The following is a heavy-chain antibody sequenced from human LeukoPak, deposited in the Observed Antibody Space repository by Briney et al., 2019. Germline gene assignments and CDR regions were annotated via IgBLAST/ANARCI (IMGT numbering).Heavy chain of an antibody. CDR2: IYHSGST. CDR1: GGSISSGGYY. CDR3: ARSSGSSWSPTTTALYYFDY. Sequence: PSQTLSLTCTVSGGSISSGGYYWSWIRQPPGKGLEWIGYIYHSGSTYYNPSLKSRVTISVDRSKNQFSLKLSSVTAADTAVYYCARSSGSSWSPTTTALYYFDYWGQGTLVTVSS. V-gene: IGHV4-30-2*02. J-gene: IGHJ4*02. D-gene: IGHD6-6*01.